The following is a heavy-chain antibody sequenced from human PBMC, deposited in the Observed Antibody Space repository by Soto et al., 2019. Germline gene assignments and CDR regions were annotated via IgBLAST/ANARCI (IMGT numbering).Heavy chain of an antibody. CDR3: ARGRTGVLSWTSTGYYFDY. CDR1: GGSLSGYY. D-gene: IGHD2-15*01. CDR2: INHSGST. Sequence: PSETLSLTCAVYGGSLSGYYWSWIRQPPGKGLEWIGEINHSGSTNYNPSLKSRVTISVDTSKNQFSLKLSSVTAADTAVYYCARGRTGVLSWTSTGYYFDYWGQGTLVTVSS. V-gene: IGHV4-34*01. J-gene: IGHJ4*02.